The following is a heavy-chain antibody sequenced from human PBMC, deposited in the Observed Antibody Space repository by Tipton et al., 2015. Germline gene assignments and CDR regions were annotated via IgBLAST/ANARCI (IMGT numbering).Heavy chain of an antibody. V-gene: IGHV6-1*01. CDR3: ARGRNNAFDI. Sequence: TLSLTCAISGDSVSSNSAAWNWIRQSPSRGLEWLGNTHYRSKWYSDYAVSVKSRITINSDTSKNQFSLQLNSVTREDTAVDYCARGRNNAFDIWGQGTLVTVSS. CDR2: THYRSKWYS. CDR1: GDSVSSNSAA. J-gene: IGHJ3*02.